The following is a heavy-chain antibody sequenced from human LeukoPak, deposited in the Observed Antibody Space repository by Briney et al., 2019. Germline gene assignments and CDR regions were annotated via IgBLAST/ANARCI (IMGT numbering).Heavy chain of an antibody. Sequence: PGGSLRLSCAASGFTVSSNFMTWVPQSPGQGLEWVSVNYSGGSTYYADSVKDRFTISRDNSKNMLYLQMNSLRAEDTAVYYCARGGDSLHYWGQGTLVTVSS. CDR3: ARGGDSLHY. V-gene: IGHV3-66*01. CDR2: NYSGGST. D-gene: IGHD3-10*01. CDR1: GFTVSSNF. J-gene: IGHJ4*02.